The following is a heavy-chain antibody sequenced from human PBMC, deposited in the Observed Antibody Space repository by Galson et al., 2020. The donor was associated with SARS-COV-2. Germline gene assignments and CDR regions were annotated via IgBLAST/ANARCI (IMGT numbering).Heavy chain of an antibody. CDR1: GGSISSSY. D-gene: IGHD1-26*01. J-gene: IGHJ5*02. Sequence: SETLSLTCTVSGGSISSSYWSWIRQPAGKGLEWIGRVFTSGSTNYNPSLKSRVTMSVDTSKNQFSLTLSSVPAADTAVYYCARDSLGSYRGGYNWFDPWGQGTLVTVSS. CDR3: ARDSLGSYRGGYNWFDP. CDR2: VFTSGST. V-gene: IGHV4-4*07.